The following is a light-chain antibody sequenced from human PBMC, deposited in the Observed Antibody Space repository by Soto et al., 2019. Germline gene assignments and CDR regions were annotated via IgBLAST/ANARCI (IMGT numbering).Light chain of an antibody. V-gene: IGLV2-14*01. Sequence: SALTQPASVSGSPGESITISCPGTSSDVGGYNYVSWYQQHPGKAPKLMIYDVSNRPSGVSNRFSGSKSGNTASLTISGLQAEDEADYCCNSYTSSSTYVFGTGTKVTVL. CDR2: DVS. CDR3: NSYTSSSTYV. J-gene: IGLJ1*01. CDR1: SSDVGGYNY.